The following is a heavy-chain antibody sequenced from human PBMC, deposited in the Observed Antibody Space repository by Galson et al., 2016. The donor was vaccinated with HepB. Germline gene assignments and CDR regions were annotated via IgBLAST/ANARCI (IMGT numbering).Heavy chain of an antibody. CDR3: AKDFRTIVRGVTTPLYYYGMDV. Sequence: SLRLSCAVSGFTFDEYAMHWVRQVPGKGLEWVSGITWNSRSIDYADSVKGRFTISRDNAKNSLYLEMNSLRPEDSALYYCAKDFRTIVRGVTTPLYYYGMDVWGQGTTVTVSS. J-gene: IGHJ6*02. CDR2: ITWNSRSI. D-gene: IGHD3-10*01. CDR1: GFTFDEYA. V-gene: IGHV3-9*01.